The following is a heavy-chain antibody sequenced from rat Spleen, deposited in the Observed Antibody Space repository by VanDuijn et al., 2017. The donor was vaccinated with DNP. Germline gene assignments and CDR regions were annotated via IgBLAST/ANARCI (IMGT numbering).Heavy chain of an antibody. Sequence: EVQLVESGGGLVQPGRSLKLSCAASGFTFSNYGMAWVRQAPTKGLEWVASITNTGGRIYYLDSVKGRFTISRDNAKDTLYLQMDSLRSEDTATYYCARQDPFDYWGQGVMVTVSS. V-gene: IGHV5-29*01. CDR3: ARQDPFDY. CDR1: GFTFSNYG. J-gene: IGHJ2*01. CDR2: ITNTGGRI.